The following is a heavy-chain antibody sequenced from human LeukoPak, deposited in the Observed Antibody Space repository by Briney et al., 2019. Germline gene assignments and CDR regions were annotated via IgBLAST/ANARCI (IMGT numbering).Heavy chain of an antibody. CDR3: ARDPLKKYYGSGSYVDY. CDR2: IRYDGSNK. V-gene: IGHV3-30*02. J-gene: IGHJ4*02. Sequence: GGSLRLSCAASGFTFSSYGMHWVRQAPGKGLEWVAFIRYDGSNKYYADSVKGRFTISRDNAKNSLYLQMNSLRAEDTAVYYCARDPLKKYYGSGSYVDYWGQGTLVTVSS. D-gene: IGHD3-10*01. CDR1: GFTFSSYG.